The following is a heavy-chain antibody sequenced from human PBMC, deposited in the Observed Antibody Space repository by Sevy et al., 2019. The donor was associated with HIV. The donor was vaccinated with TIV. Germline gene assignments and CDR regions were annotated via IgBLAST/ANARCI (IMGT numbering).Heavy chain of an antibody. J-gene: IGHJ4*02. CDR1: GFTFGPNG. CDR3: ARGVGLDC. CDR2: IRPVGSDK. V-gene: IGHV3-7*01. D-gene: IGHD1-26*01. Sequence: GGSLRLSCAASGFTFGPNGWTWVRKPQGKGLGWVPNIRPVGSDKYYVDSVKGRFTISRDNAKNSLYLQMNSLRADDTAMYYCARGVGLDCWGQGALVTVSS.